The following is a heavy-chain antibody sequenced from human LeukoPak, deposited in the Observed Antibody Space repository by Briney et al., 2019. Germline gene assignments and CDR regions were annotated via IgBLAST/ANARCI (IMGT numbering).Heavy chain of an antibody. D-gene: IGHD3-10*01. J-gene: IGHJ4*02. CDR1: GGTFSSYA. Sequence: ASVKVSCKASGGTFSSYAISWVRQAPGQGLEWMGRIIPIFGTANYAQKFQGRVTITTDESTSTAYMELSSLRSEDTAVYYCARDQGYGSGSYEDYWGQGTLVTVSS. V-gene: IGHV1-69*05. CDR3: ARDQGYGSGSYEDY. CDR2: IIPIFGTA.